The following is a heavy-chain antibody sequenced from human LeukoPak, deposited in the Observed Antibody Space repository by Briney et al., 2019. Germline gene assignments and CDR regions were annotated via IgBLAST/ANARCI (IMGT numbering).Heavy chain of an antibody. CDR2: VDPEDGET. V-gene: IGHV1-69-2*01. CDR3: ATYWEPLGNLAFDY. Sequence: ASVKVSCKVSGYTFTDYYMHWVQQAPGKGLEWMGLVDPEDGETIYAEKFQGRVTITADTSTDTAYMELSSLRSEDTAVYYCATYWEPLGNLAFDYWGQGTLVTVSS. CDR1: GYTFTDYY. J-gene: IGHJ4*02. D-gene: IGHD1-26*01.